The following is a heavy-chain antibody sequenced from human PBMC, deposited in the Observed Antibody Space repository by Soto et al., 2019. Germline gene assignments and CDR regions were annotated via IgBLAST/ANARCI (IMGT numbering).Heavy chain of an antibody. CDR3: ARPLWRDDYNWGYFDL. J-gene: IGHJ2*01. V-gene: IGHV3-30-3*01. CDR2: ISYDGSNK. CDR1: GFTCSSYA. D-gene: IGHD4-4*01. Sequence: QVQLVESGGGVVQPGRSLRLSCAASGFTCSSYAMHWVRQAPGKGLEWVAVISYDGSNKYYADSVKGRFTISRDNSKNPLDLQMNSLRAEDTAVYYCARPLWRDDYNWGYFDLWGRGTLVTFSS.